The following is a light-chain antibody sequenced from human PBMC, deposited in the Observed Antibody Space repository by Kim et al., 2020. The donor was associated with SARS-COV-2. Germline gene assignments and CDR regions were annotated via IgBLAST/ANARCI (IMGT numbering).Light chain of an antibody. J-gene: IGKJ1*01. CDR3: LQYNDFPLT. CDR2: GAS. Sequence: DIQMTQSPSSLSASVGDRVTITCRASQGVRNDLGWYQQKPGQPPKRLISGASSLQSGVPSRFSGSGSGTEFTLTVSSLQPEDFATYYCLQYNDFPLTFGQGTKVDIK. V-gene: IGKV1-17*01. CDR1: QGVRND.